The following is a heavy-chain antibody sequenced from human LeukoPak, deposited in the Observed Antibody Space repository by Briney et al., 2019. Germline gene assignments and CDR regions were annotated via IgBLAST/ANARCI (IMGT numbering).Heavy chain of an antibody. J-gene: IGHJ6*03. V-gene: IGHV4-39*07. CDR1: GGSISSSSYY. CDR2: IYYSGST. Sequence: SETLSLTCTVSGGSISSSSYYWGWIRQPPGKGLEWIGSIYYSGSTYYNPSLRSRVTISVDTSKNQFSLKLSSVTAADTAVYYCAREGGPFGEFIMDVWGKGTTVTVSS. D-gene: IGHD3-10*01. CDR3: AREGGPFGEFIMDV.